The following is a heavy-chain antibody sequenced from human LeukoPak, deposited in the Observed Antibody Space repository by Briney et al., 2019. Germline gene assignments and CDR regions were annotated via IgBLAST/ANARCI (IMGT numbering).Heavy chain of an antibody. J-gene: IGHJ4*02. D-gene: IGHD6-19*01. Sequence: ASVKVSCKASGYTFTNYYMHWVRQAPGQGLEWMGIINPSDCSTMYAQKFQGRVTMTRDTSTSTVYMEVRSLRSEDTAVYYCARELAGVDYWGQGTLVTVSS. V-gene: IGHV1-46*01. CDR1: GYTFTNYY. CDR3: ARELAGVDY. CDR2: INPSDCST.